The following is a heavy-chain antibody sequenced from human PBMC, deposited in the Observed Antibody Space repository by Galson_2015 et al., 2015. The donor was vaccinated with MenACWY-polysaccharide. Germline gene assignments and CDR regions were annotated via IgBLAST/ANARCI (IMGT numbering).Heavy chain of an antibody. CDR3: ARRDIYGTTVDYLAFDS. CDR2: VSQSGSN. CDR1: SGSISSKDW. J-gene: IGHJ4*02. V-gene: IGHV4-4*02. D-gene: IGHD4-11*01. Sequence: ETLSLTCAVSSGSISSKDWWTWVRQRPGVGLEWIGGVSQSGSNHYNPSLESRAPISVDKHKNQFLLVLRSVTAADTAVYYCARRDIYGTTVDYLAFDSWGQGTLITVSS.